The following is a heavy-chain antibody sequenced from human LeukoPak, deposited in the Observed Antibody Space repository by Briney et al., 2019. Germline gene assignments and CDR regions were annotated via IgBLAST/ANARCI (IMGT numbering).Heavy chain of an antibody. V-gene: IGHV3-30-3*01. D-gene: IGHD3-10*01. Sequence: PGGSLRLSCAASAFTFNSYTIHWVRQAPGKGLEWVALILYDGSNKYYAESVKGRFTISRDNSKNTLYLQMNSLRAEDTAVFYCAKDKSVSADYYFDYWGQGTLVTVSS. J-gene: IGHJ4*02. CDR3: AKDKSVSADYYFDY. CDR2: ILYDGSNK. CDR1: AFTFNSYT.